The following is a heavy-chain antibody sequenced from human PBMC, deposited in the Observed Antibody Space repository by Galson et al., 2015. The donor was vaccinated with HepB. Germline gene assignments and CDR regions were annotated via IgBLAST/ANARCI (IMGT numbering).Heavy chain of an antibody. Sequence: SLRLSCAASGFTFSSYAMSWVRQAPGKGLEWVSAISGSGGSTYYADSVKGRFTISRDNSKNTLYLQMNSLRAEDTAVYYCAKEAGRGRSAANPCDYWGQGTLVTVSS. CDR1: GFTFSSYA. V-gene: IGHV3-23*01. D-gene: IGHD2-15*01. J-gene: IGHJ4*02. CDR3: AKEAGRGRSAANPCDY. CDR2: ISGSGGST.